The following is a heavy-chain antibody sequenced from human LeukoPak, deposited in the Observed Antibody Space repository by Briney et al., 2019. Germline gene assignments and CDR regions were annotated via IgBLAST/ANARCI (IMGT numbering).Heavy chain of an antibody. J-gene: IGHJ4*02. CDR3: ARNTYFDY. Sequence: SETLSLTCTGSGGSISSYCWSWLRQPPGKGLEWIGYIYYSGNTNYNPSLKSRVTVSIDTSKNQFSLKLSSVTAADTAMYYCARNTYFDYWGQGTLVTVSS. CDR2: IYYSGNT. CDR1: GGSISSYC. V-gene: IGHV4-59*01.